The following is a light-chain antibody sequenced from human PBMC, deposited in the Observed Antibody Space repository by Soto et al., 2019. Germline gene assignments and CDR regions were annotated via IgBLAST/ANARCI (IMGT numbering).Light chain of an antibody. CDR2: DVT. Sequence: QSVLTQPRSVSGSPGQSVTISCTGTSSDVGGYNYVSWYQQHPGKAPKVMIYDVTRRPSGVPDRFSGSKSGNTASLTISGLQAEDEADYYCCSYADYSDSWVFGGGTQLTVL. V-gene: IGLV2-11*01. J-gene: IGLJ3*02. CDR1: SSDVGGYNY. CDR3: CSYADYSDSWV.